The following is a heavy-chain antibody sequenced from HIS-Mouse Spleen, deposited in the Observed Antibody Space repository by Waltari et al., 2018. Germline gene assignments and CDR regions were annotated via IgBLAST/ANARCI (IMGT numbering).Heavy chain of an antibody. CDR2: MNPNSGNT. D-gene: IGHD3-3*01. V-gene: IGHV1-8*01. J-gene: IGHJ4*02. Sequence: QVQLVQSGAEVKKPGASVKVSCKASGYTFTSSDIHWVRRAHGTGREWMGWMNPNSGNTGYAQKFQGRVTMTRNTSISTAYMELSSLRSEDTAVYYCARGLKKITIFGVVILPLDYWGQGTLVTVSS. CDR1: GYTFTSSD. CDR3: ARGLKKITIFGVVILPLDY.